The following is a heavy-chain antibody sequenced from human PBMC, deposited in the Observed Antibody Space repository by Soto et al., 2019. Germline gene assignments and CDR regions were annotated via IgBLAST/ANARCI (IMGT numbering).Heavy chain of an antibody. D-gene: IGHD2-21*01. CDR1: GFTFSSYS. Sequence: VVSLRVSCAASGFTFSSYSMNWVRQAPGKGLEWVSSISSSSSYIYYADSVKGRFTISRDNAKNSLYLQMNSLRAEDTAVYYCARDKVRGAPYYYYGMDVWGQGTTVTVSS. V-gene: IGHV3-21*01. CDR3: ARDKVRGAPYYYYGMDV. CDR2: ISSSSSYI. J-gene: IGHJ6*02.